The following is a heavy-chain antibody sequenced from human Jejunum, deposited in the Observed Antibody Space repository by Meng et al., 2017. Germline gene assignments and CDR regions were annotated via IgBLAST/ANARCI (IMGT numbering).Heavy chain of an antibody. CDR1: GFSLSTSGVG. CDR3: AHRLAYSTNYNVGWFDP. D-gene: IGHD6-13*01. CDR2: IYWDDDK. V-gene: IGHV2-5*02. J-gene: IGHJ5*02. Sequence: QITLKETGPTLMKPTQTLTLTCTFSGFSLSTSGVGVGWIRQPPGKALECLALIYWDDDKRYNPSLKNRLTITKDTSKNQVVLTMTNMDLVDTATYYCAHRLAYSTNYNVGWFDPWGQGTLVTVFS.